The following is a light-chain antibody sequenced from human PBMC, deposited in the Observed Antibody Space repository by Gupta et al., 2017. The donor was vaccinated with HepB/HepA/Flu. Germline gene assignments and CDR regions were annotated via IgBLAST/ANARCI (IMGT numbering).Light chain of an antibody. CDR2: EVS. CDR3: CSYAGSGTWV. J-gene: IGLJ3*02. V-gene: IGLV2-23*02. Sequence: SALTQPASVSGSPGQSLTISCTGTSSDVGSYNLVSWYQQHPGKAPKLMIYEVSKRPSGVSNRFSGSKSGNTASLTISGLQAEDEADYYCCSYAGSGTWVFGGGTKLTVL. CDR1: SSDVGSYNL.